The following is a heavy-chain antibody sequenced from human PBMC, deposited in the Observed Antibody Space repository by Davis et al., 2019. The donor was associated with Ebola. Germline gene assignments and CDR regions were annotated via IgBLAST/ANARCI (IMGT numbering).Heavy chain of an antibody. CDR3: ARDSDLIAAAALDV. J-gene: IGHJ6*02. V-gene: IGHV3-48*03. D-gene: IGHD6-13*01. CDR1: GFTFSSYE. Sequence: GESLKTSCAASGFTFSSYEMNWVRQAPRKGLEWVSYISSSGSTIYYADSVKGRFTISRDNAKSSLYLQMNSLRAEDTAVYYCARDSDLIAAAALDVWGQGTTVTVSS. CDR2: ISSSGSTI.